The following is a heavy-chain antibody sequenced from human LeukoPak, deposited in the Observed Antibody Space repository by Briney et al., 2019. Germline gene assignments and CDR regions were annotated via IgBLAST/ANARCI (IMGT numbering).Heavy chain of an antibody. D-gene: IGHD3-22*01. V-gene: IGHV3-7*03. CDR1: GFVFGHSW. CDR3: VRDRGYSTFDY. CDR2: INLDGSEI. Sequence: GGFLRLSCEASGFVFGHSWMSWVRRAPGKGLEWVANINLDGSEINYLDSLTGRLTISRDNAKDSLYLQMNGLRAEDTAVYFCVRDRGYSTFDYWGQGTLVTVSS. J-gene: IGHJ4*02.